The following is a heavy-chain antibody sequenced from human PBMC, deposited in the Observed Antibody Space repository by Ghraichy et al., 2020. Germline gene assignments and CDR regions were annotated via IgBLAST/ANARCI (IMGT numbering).Heavy chain of an antibody. Sequence: GESLNISCAASGFTFSSYSMNWVRQAPGKGLEWVLSISSSSYIYYADSVKGRFTISRDNAKNSRYLQMNSLRAEDTAVYYCASGTIAARPSGFDPWGQGTLVTVSS. V-gene: IGHV3-21*01. CDR2: ISSSSYI. J-gene: IGHJ5*02. CDR1: GFTFSSYS. CDR3: ASGTIAARPSGFDP. D-gene: IGHD6-6*01.